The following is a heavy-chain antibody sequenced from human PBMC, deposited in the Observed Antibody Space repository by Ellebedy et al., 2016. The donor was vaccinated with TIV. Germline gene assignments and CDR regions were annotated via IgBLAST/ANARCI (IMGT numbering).Heavy chain of an antibody. CDR3: ARYFDWLSLMHYFDY. CDR1: GFSFSSYA. V-gene: IGHV3-23*01. Sequence: GESLKISCAASGFSFSSYAMSWVRQAPGKGLDWVSSIDHGGGNTYYADSVEGRFTISRDSSKNTLYLQVDSLRAEDTAVYYCARYFDWLSLMHYFDYWGQGTLVTVSS. J-gene: IGHJ4*02. CDR2: IDHGGGNT. D-gene: IGHD3-9*01.